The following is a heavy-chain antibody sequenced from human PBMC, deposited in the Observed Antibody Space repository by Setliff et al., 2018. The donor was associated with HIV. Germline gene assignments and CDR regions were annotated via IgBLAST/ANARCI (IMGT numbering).Heavy chain of an antibody. D-gene: IGHD1-26*01. CDR3: ARYRRFADYIDV. Sequence: SETLSLTCTVSGGSISSGSYYWSWIRQPAGKGLELIGRIYISGSTNYNPSLKNRVTISVDTSKKQFSLKLSSVTAADTALYYCARYRRFADYIDVWGKGTTVTVSS. CDR1: GGSISSGSYY. CDR2: IYISGST. V-gene: IGHV4-61*02. J-gene: IGHJ6*03.